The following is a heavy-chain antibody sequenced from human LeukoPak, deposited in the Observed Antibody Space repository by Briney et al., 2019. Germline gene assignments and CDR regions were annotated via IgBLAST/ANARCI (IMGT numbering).Heavy chain of an antibody. D-gene: IGHD6-19*01. CDR2: IYTSGST. J-gene: IGHJ4*02. V-gene: IGHV4-4*07. CDR3: ARVKEGWAGHRHFDY. CDR1: GGSIGSYY. Sequence: PSETLSLTCTVSGGSIGSYYWSWIRQPAGKGLEWIGRIYTSGSTNYNPSLKSRVTMSVDTSKNQFSLKLSSVTAADTAVYYCARVKEGWAGHRHFDYWGQGTLVTVSS.